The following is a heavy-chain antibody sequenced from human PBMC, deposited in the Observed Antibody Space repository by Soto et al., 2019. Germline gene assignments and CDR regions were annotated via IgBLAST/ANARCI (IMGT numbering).Heavy chain of an antibody. CDR3: AKETGAGDSSGYYSVDY. D-gene: IGHD3-22*01. V-gene: IGHV3-23*01. CDR1: GFTFSSYA. Sequence: GGSLRLSCAASGFTFSSYAMSWVRQAPGKGLEWVSAISGSGGSTYYADSVKGRFTISRDNSKNTLYLQMNSLRAEDTAVYYCAKETGAGDSSGYYSVDYWGQGTLVTVSS. J-gene: IGHJ4*02. CDR2: ISGSGGST.